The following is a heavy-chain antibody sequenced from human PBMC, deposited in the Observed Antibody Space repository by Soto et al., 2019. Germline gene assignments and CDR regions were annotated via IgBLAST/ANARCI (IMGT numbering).Heavy chain of an antibody. CDR3: AKVFTSYSTRLCGGN. D-gene: IGHD6-13*01. V-gene: IGHV3-21*01. Sequence: GGSLRLSCSASGFTFSSFTMGWVRQAPGKGLEWVSSISSNSAYIYYADSVRGRFTISRDNAGNSLSLQMNSLTAGDTAVYFCAKVFTSYSTRLCGGNWGHGPLVTVSS. J-gene: IGHJ4*01. CDR1: GFTFSSFT. CDR2: ISSNSAYI.